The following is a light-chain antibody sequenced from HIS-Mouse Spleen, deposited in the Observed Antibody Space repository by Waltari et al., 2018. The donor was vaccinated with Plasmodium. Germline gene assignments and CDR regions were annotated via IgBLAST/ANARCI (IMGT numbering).Light chain of an antibody. Sequence: QPVLTQPPSSSASPGESARLTCTLPSDINVGSYNIYCYQQKQGSPPRYLLSYNPDSDKGQGSGVPSRFSGSKDASANTGILLISGLQSEDEADYYCMIWPSNASGVFGGGTKLTVL. J-gene: IGLJ3*02. CDR2: YNPDSDK. V-gene: IGLV5-37*01. CDR1: SDINVGSYN. CDR3: MIWPSNASGV.